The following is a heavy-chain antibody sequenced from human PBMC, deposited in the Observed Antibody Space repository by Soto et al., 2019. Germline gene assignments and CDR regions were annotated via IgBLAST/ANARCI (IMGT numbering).Heavy chain of an antibody. CDR1: GGYFSGYY. CDR2: INHSGST. V-gene: IGHV4-34*01. CDR3: ARGPSSSIYYYYYYGMDV. J-gene: IGHJ6*02. Sequence: SDTRSLTCAVYGGYFSGYYWSWIRQPPGKGLEWIGEINHSGSTNYNPSLKSRVTISVDTSKNQFSLKLSSVTAADTAVYYCARGPSSSIYYYYYYGMDVWGQGTTVTVSS. D-gene: IGHD6-6*01.